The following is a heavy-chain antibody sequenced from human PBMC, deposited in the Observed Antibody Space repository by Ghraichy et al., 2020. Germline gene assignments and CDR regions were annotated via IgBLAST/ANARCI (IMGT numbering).Heavy chain of an antibody. J-gene: IGHJ6*02. Sequence: ASVKVSCKASGYTFTSYGISWVRQAPGQGLEWMGWISAYNGNTNYAQKLQGRVTMTTDTSTSTAYMELRSLRSDDTAVYYCARDLDIVVVPAAIGAKYYYGMDVWGQGTTVTVSS. CDR2: ISAYNGNT. CDR1: GYTFTSYG. D-gene: IGHD2-2*02. V-gene: IGHV1-18*04. CDR3: ARDLDIVVVPAAIGAKYYYGMDV.